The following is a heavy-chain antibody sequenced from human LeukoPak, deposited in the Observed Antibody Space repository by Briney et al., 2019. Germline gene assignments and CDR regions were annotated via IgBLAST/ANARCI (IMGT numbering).Heavy chain of an antibody. D-gene: IGHD3-22*01. CDR3: ASPQGGHNSSGPSWGY. J-gene: IGHJ4*02. CDR2: IYPGDSDT. CDR1: GYSFTSYW. Sequence: GESLNISCKASGYSFTSYWIGWVRQMPGKGLEWMGIIYPGDSDTRYSPSFQGQVTISVDKSISTAYLQWRSLKASDTAMYYCASPQGGHNSSGPSWGYWGQGTLVTVSS. V-gene: IGHV5-51*01.